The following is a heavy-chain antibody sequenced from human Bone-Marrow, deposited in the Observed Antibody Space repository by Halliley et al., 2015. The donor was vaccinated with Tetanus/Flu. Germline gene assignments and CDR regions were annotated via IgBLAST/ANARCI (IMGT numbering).Heavy chain of an antibody. CDR1: GYSISSGYY. CDR3: ARGAGYSYVPNWFDP. D-gene: IGHD5-18*01. Sequence: TLSLTCAVSGYSISSGYYWGWIRQPPGKGLEWIGNIYYSGSTYYNPSLKSRVTISVDTSRNQFSLKLNSVTAADTAVYYCARGAGYSYVPNWFDPWGQGTLVTASS. CDR2: IYYSGST. V-gene: IGHV4-38-2*01. J-gene: IGHJ5*02.